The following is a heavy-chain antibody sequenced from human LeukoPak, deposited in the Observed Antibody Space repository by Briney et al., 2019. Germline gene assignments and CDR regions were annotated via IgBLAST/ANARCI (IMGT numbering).Heavy chain of an antibody. Sequence: SVKVSCKASGGTFRSYATSWVRQAPGQGLEWKGRIIPIFVIANYAQKFQGRVTITADKSTITAYMELSSLRSEDTAVYYCARERMAWISPTRDHYYYYGMDVWGQGTTVTVSS. CDR3: ARERMAWISPTRDHYYYYGMDV. J-gene: IGHJ6*02. V-gene: IGHV1-69*04. D-gene: IGHD5-12*01. CDR2: IIPIFVIA. CDR1: GGTFRSYA.